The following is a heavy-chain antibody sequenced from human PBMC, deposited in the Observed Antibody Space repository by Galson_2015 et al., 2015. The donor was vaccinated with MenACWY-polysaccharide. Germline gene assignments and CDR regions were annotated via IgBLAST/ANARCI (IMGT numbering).Heavy chain of an antibody. D-gene: IGHD3-10*02. V-gene: IGHV3-33*01. J-gene: IGHJ3*01. Sequence: SLRLSCAASGLKFRGSGMHWVRQAPGKGLEWVAVIQYDGSQKQYIDSVKGRFTISRDNSKNTLYLEVNSLRAEDTALYYCAREGSRIVFHAFDVWGQGTMVTVSS. CDR1: GLKFRGSG. CDR3: AREGSRIVFHAFDV. CDR2: IQYDGSQK.